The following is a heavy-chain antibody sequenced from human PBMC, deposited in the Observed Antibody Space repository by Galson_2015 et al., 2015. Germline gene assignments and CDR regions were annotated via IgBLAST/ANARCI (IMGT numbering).Heavy chain of an antibody. CDR2: ISYDGSNK. Sequence: SLRLSCAASGFTFSSYAMHWVRQAPGKGLEWVAVISYDGSNKYYADSVKGRFTISRDNSKNTLYLQMNSLRAEDTAVYYCARAAISGWYLYYFDYWGQGTLVTVSS. J-gene: IGHJ4*02. CDR3: ARAAISGWYLYYFDY. V-gene: IGHV3-30-3*01. D-gene: IGHD6-19*01. CDR1: GFTFSSYA.